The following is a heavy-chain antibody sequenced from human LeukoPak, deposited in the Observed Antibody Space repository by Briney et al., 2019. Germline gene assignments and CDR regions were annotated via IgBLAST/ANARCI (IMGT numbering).Heavy chain of an antibody. D-gene: IGHD2-15*01. V-gene: IGHV1-2*04. CDR1: RYTFTGYY. CDR3: ARAGNCSGGSCYSGYFQH. Sequence: GASVKVSCKASRYTFTGYYMHWVRQAPGQGLEWMGWINPNSGGTNYAQKFQGWVTMTRDTSISTAYMELSRLRSDDTAVYYCARAGNCSGGSCYSGYFQHWGQGTLVTVSS. J-gene: IGHJ1*01. CDR2: INPNSGGT.